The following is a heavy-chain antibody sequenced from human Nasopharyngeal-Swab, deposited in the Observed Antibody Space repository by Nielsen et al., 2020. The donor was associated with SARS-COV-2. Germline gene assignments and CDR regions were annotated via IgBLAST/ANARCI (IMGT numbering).Heavy chain of an antibody. Sequence: GGSLRLSCAASGLTFSSYSMNWVRQAPGKGLEWVSSISSSSSYIYYADSVKGRFTISRGNAKNSLYLQMNSLRAEDTAVYYCASDCSGGSCYSGNIWGQGTMVTVSS. CDR3: ASDCSGGSCYSGNI. CDR1: GLTFSSYS. D-gene: IGHD2-15*01. V-gene: IGHV3-21*01. CDR2: ISSSSSYI. J-gene: IGHJ3*02.